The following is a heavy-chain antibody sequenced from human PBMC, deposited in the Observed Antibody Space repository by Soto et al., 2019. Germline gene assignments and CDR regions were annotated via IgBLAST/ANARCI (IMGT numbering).Heavy chain of an antibody. CDR2: IYYSGST. D-gene: IGHD4-17*01. CDR3: ARHEDDYGDERGFDY. J-gene: IGHJ4*02. Sequence: QLQLQESGPGLVKPSETLSLTCTVSGGSISSNNYFWGWIRQPPGKGLEWIGSIYYSGSTYYNPSPKSRLTMSVDTSKNQFSLKLSSVTAADTAVYYCARHEDDYGDERGFDYWGQGTLVTVSS. CDR1: GGSISSNNYF. V-gene: IGHV4-39*01.